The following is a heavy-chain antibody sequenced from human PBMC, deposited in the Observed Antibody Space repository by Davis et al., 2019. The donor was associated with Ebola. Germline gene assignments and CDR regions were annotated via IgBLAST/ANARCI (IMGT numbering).Heavy chain of an antibody. CDR2: INHSGST. CDR1: GGSFSGYY. J-gene: IGHJ6*02. CDR3: AIPGGRYYYYYGMDV. V-gene: IGHV4-34*01. D-gene: IGHD4-23*01. Sequence: SETLSLTCAVYGGSFSGYYWSWIRQPPGKGLEWIGEINHSGSTNYNPSLKSRVTISVDTSKNQFSLKLSSVTAADTAVYYCAIPGGRYYYYYGMDVWGQGTTVTVSS.